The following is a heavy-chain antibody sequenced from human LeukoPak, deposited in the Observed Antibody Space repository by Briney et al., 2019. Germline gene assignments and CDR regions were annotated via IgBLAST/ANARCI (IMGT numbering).Heavy chain of an antibody. Sequence: GGSLRLSCAASGFTLSSYAISSVRQAPGKGVEWVSAISGSGGSTYYADSVNGRCNTSSNNSKNTLYLQMNGLRAEDTAVYYGAKGEWLRFDYWGQGTLVTVSS. CDR1: GFTLSSYA. D-gene: IGHD5-12*01. V-gene: IGHV3-23*01. CDR2: ISGSGGST. CDR3: AKGEWLRFDY. J-gene: IGHJ4*02.